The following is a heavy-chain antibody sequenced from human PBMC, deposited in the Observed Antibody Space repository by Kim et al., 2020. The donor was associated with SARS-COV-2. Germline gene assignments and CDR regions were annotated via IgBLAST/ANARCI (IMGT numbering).Heavy chain of an antibody. V-gene: IGHV4-39*01. Sequence: SETLSLTCTVSGGSISSSSYYWGWIRQPPGKGLEWIGSIYYSGSTYYNPSLKSRVTISVDTSKNQFSLKLSSVTAADTAVYYCARRWAAGGGVEYWGQGT. CDR1: GGSISSSSYY. D-gene: IGHD6-13*01. CDR2: IYYSGST. J-gene: IGHJ4*02. CDR3: ARRWAAGGGVEY.